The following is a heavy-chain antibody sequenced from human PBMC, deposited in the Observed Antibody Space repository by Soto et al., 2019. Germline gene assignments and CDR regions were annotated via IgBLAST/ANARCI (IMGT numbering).Heavy chain of an antibody. CDR2: VSAGGTSA. CDR3: ADRCSGGRCSPFDN. Sequence: GGSLRLSCAASGFTFSSYAMGWVRQAPGKGLEWVSAVSAGGTSAYYAASVEGRFTISRDNSKNTLYLQMNSLRVEDTARYYCADRCSGGRCSPFDNWGQGTLVTVS. V-gene: IGHV3-23*01. J-gene: IGHJ4*02. CDR1: GFTFSSYA. D-gene: IGHD2-15*01.